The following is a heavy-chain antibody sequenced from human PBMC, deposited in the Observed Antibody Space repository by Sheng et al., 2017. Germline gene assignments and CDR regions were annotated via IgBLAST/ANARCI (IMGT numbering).Heavy chain of an antibody. D-gene: IGHD3-10*01. CDR2: IRSKAYGGTT. J-gene: IGHJ4*02. V-gene: IGHV3-49*04. Sequence: EVQLVESGGGLVQPGRSLRLSCTASGFTFGDYAMSWVRQAPGKGLEWVGFIRSKAYGGTTEYAASVKGRFTISRDDSKSIAYLQMNSLKTEDTAVYYCTRAGWFGDLFGPFDYWGQGTLVTVSS. CDR1: GFTFGDYA. CDR3: TRAGWFGDLFGPFDY.